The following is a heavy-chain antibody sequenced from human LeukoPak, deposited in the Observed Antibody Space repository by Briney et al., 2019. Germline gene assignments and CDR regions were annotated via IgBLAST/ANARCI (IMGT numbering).Heavy chain of an antibody. Sequence: SETLSLTYTVSGGSISSSSYYWGWIRQPPGKGLEWIGSIYYSGSTHYNPSLKSRVTISVDTSKNQFSLKLSSVTAADTAVYYCARHLYGSVDYWGQGTLVTVSS. CDR1: GGSISSSSYY. CDR3: ARHLYGSVDY. D-gene: IGHD3-10*01. V-gene: IGHV4-39*01. CDR2: IYYSGST. J-gene: IGHJ4*02.